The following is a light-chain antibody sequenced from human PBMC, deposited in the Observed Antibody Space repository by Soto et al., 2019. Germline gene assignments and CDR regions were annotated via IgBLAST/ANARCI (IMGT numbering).Light chain of an antibody. CDR2: DVS. CDR1: SSDVGGYNY. CDR3: CSYAGSSGYV. J-gene: IGLJ1*01. Sequence: QSALTQPRSVSGSPGQSVTISCTGTSSDVGGYNYVSWYQQHPGKAPKLMIYDVSKRPSGVPDRFSGSKSGNTASLTISWLQAEDEADYYCCSYAGSSGYVFGTGTKLTVL. V-gene: IGLV2-11*01.